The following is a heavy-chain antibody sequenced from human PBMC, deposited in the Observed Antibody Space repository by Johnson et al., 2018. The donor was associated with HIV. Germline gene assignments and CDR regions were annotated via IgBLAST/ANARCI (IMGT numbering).Heavy chain of an antibody. CDR2: ISSSGSTI. CDR3: ARRFFPGITVALDAFDI. CDR1: GFTFFDYY. Sequence: QEKLVESGGGLVKPGGSLRLSCAAFGFTFFDYYMSWIRQAPGKGLECVSYISSSGSTIYYADSVKGRFTISRDNAKNSLYLQMNSLRAEDTAVYYCARRFFPGITVALDAFDIWGQGTMVTVSS. J-gene: IGHJ3*02. D-gene: IGHD6-19*01. V-gene: IGHV3-11*04.